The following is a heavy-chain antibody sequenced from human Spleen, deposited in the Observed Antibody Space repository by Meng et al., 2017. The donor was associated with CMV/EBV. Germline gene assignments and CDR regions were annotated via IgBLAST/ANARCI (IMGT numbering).Heavy chain of an antibody. CDR1: GYRFTDYY. J-gene: IGHJ4*02. Sequence: ASVKVSCKASGYRFTDYYMHWVRQAPGQGLEWMGWIRVDNGNTNYAQKFQDRVAMTTDTSTNTVHMELRSLRSDDTAVYYCARGKGFWNDGTFDYWGQGTLVTVSS. V-gene: IGHV1-18*04. CDR2: IRVDNGNT. D-gene: IGHD1-1*01. CDR3: ARGKGFWNDGTFDY.